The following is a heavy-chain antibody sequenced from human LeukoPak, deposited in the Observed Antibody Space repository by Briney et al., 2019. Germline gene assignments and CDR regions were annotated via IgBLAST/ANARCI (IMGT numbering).Heavy chain of an antibody. V-gene: IGHV3-9*01. D-gene: IGHD6-19*01. CDR3: AKDTGIAVAGISFDY. CDR1: GFTFDDYA. Sequence: GGSLRLSCAASGFTFDDYAMHWVRQAPGKGLEWVSGISWNSGSIGYADSVKGRFTISRDNAKNSLYLQMNSLRAEDTALYYCAKDTGIAVAGISFDYWGQGTLVTVSS. CDR2: ISWNSGSI. J-gene: IGHJ4*02.